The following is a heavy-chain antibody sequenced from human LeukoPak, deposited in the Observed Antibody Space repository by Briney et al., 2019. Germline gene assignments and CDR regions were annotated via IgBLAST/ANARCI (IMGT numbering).Heavy chain of an antibody. J-gene: IGHJ6*03. CDR1: GYTFTSYD. V-gene: IGHV1-8*01. CDR3: ARRWGYSNYLGYYYYMDV. Sequence: GASVKVSCKASGYTFTSYDINWVRQATGQGLEWMGWMNPNSDNTGYAQKFQGRVTMTRNTSISTAYMELSSLRSEDTAVYYCARRWGYSNYLGYYYYMDVWGKGTTVTVSS. CDR2: MNPNSDNT. D-gene: IGHD4-11*01.